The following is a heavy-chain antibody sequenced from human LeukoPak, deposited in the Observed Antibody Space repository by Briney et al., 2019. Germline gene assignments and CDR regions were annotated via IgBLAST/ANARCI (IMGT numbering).Heavy chain of an antibody. CDR1: GGSISSYY. J-gene: IGHJ4*02. V-gene: IGHV4-59*01. CDR3: ARDGGDPYCSSTSCYMGLDH. CDR2: IYYSGST. Sequence: SETLSLTCTVSGGSISSYYWSWIRQPPGKGLEWIGYIYYSGSTNYNPSLKSRVTISVDTSKNQFSLKLSSVTAADTAVYYCARDGGDPYCSSTSCYMGLDHRGQGTLVTVSS. D-gene: IGHD2-2*02.